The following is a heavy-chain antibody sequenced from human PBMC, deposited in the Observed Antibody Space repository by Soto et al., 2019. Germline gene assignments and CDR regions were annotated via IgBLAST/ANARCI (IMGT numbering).Heavy chain of an antibody. V-gene: IGHV3-30-3*01. CDR2: ISYDGSNK. J-gene: IGHJ4*02. CDR3: ARAAVRRPCDY. Sequence: QVQLVESGGGVVQPGRSLRLSCAASGFTFSSYAMHWVRQAPGKGLEWVAVISYDGSNKYYADSVKGRFTISRDNSKNTQYLQMNSLRAEDTAGYYCARAAVRRPCDYWGQGTLVTVSS. CDR1: GFTFSSYA. D-gene: IGHD6-19*01.